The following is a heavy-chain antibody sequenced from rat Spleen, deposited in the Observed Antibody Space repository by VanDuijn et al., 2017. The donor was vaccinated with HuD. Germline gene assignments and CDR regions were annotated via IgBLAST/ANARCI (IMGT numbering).Heavy chain of an antibody. D-gene: IGHD1-11*01. Sequence: EVQLVESDGGLVQPGRSLKLSCAASGFTFSDYYMAWVRQAPAKGLEWVATISYDGSSTYYRDSVKGRFTISRDNSKSALYLQMDSLRSEDTATYYCTTDWGYGSYPFAYWGQGTLVTVSS. CDR1: GFTFSDYY. V-gene: IGHV5-20*01. CDR2: ISYDGSST. CDR3: TTDWGYGSYPFAY. J-gene: IGHJ3*01.